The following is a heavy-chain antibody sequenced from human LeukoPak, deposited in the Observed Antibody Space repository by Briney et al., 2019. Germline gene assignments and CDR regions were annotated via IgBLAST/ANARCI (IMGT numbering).Heavy chain of an antibody. V-gene: IGHV3-48*03. CDR3: ARSAILTGYQWVPFDY. J-gene: IGHJ4*02. D-gene: IGHD3-9*01. CDR2: ISSSGSTI. CDR1: GFTFSSYE. Sequence: GGSLRLSRAASGFTFSSYEMNWVRQAPGKGLEWVSCISSSGSTIYYADSVKGRFTISRDNAKNSLYLQMNSLRAEDTAVYYCARSAILTGYQWVPFDYWGQGTLVTVSS.